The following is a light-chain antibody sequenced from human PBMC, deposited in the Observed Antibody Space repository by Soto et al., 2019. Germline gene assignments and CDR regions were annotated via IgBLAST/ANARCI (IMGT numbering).Light chain of an antibody. Sequence: QSVLTQPASVSGSPGQSITISCTGTVTDVGGYNSVSWYQQHPGKAPKLMIYEVRNRPSGVSDRFSGSKSANTASLTISGLQAEDEADYYCCSYTTSTTYGFGTGTKVTVL. V-gene: IGLV2-14*01. CDR1: VTDVGGYNS. CDR2: EVR. CDR3: CSYTTSTTYG. J-gene: IGLJ1*01.